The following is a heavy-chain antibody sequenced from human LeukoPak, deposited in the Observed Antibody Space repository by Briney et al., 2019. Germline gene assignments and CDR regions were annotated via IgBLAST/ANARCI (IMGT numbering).Heavy chain of an antibody. J-gene: IGHJ3*02. CDR1: GGSISSSSYY. Sequence: SETLSLTCTVSGGSISSSSYYWGWIRQPPGKGLEWIGSIYYSGSTYYNPSLKSRVTISVDTSKNQFSLKLSSVTAADTAVYYCARDRSLDDAFDIWGQGTMVTVSS. CDR2: IYYSGST. CDR3: ARDRSLDDAFDI. V-gene: IGHV4-39*02.